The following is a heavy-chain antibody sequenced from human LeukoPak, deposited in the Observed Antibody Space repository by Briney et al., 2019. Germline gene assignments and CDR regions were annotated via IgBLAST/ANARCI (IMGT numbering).Heavy chain of an antibody. CDR2: IYYSGST. D-gene: IGHD4-17*01. CDR1: GGSISSSSYY. Sequence: SETLSLTCTVSGGSISSSSYYWGWIRQPPGKGLEWIGSIYYSGSTYYNPSLKSRVTISVDRSKNQFSLKLSSVTAADTAVYYCARGTFWRGSYGDYSKGPRQIDYWGQGTLVTVSS. J-gene: IGHJ4*02. V-gene: IGHV4-39*07. CDR3: ARGTFWRGSYGDYSKGPRQIDY.